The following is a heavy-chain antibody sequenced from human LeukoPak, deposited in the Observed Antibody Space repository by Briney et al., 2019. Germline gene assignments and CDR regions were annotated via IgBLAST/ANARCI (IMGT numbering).Heavy chain of an antibody. Sequence: PGRSLRLSCAASGFTFRSYAMHWVRQAPGKGLEWVAVISYDGSNKYYADSVKGRFTISRDNSKNTLYLQMNSLRAEDTAVYYCARVLLWFGERPGGYGMDVWGQGTTVTVSS. CDR2: ISYDGSNK. CDR1: GFTFRSYA. V-gene: IGHV3-30-3*01. J-gene: IGHJ6*02. CDR3: ARVLLWFGERPGGYGMDV. D-gene: IGHD3-10*01.